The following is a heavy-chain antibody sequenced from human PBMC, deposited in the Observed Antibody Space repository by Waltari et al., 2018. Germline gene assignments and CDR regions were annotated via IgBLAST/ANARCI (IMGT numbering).Heavy chain of an antibody. V-gene: IGHV3-74*01. CDR3: VRAYYDGRLDY. J-gene: IGHJ4*01. Sequence: EVQLVESGGGLVQPGGSLRLSCAASGFTFNNFWMHWVRQDAGKGLMWVSVIKNEGSGPIDAESVKGRFTISRDNAKNTLYLQMNNLRPEDTAVYYCVRAYYDGRLDYWGQGTLVTASS. CDR1: GFTFNNFW. CDR2: IKNEGSGP. D-gene: IGHD3-22*01.